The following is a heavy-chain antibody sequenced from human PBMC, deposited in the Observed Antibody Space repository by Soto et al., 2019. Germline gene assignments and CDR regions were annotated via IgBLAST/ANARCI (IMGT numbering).Heavy chain of an antibody. D-gene: IGHD2-2*01. CDR1: GFSLSTSGMC. V-gene: IGHV2-70*11. Sequence: VSGPTLVNPTQTLTLTCTLSGFSLSTSGMCVSWIRQPPGKALEWLARIDWDDDKYYSTSLKTRLTISKDTSKNQVVLTMTNMDPVDTATYYCARIVVVPAATYNHYYYYYMDVWGKGTTVTVSS. CDR2: IDWDDDK. CDR3: ARIVVVPAATYNHYYYYYMDV. J-gene: IGHJ6*03.